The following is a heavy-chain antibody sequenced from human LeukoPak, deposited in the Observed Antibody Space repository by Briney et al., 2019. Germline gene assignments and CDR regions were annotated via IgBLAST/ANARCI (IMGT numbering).Heavy chain of an antibody. CDR2: IIPIFGTA. D-gene: IGHD1-1*01. V-gene: IGHV1-69*05. J-gene: IGHJ3*02. CDR3: ARGSDDERGGAFDI. Sequence: SVKVSCKASGGTFSSYAISWVRQAPGQGLEWMGRIIPIFGTANYAQKFQGRVTITTDESTSTAYMELSSLRSEDTAVYYCARGSDDERGGAFDIWGQGTMVTVSS. CDR1: GGTFSSYA.